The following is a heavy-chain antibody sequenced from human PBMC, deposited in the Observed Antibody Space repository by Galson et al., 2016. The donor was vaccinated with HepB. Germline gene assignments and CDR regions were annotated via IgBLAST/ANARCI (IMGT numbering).Heavy chain of an antibody. CDR2: ISSSSSYI. V-gene: IGHV3-21*01. CDR3: ASHTYYFDTSGPIDAFDI. D-gene: IGHD3-22*01. CDR1: GFTFTSYS. J-gene: IGHJ3*02. Sequence: SLRLSCAASGFTFTSYSLNWVRQAPGKGLEWVSSISSSSSYIYYTDSVKGRFTISRDNAKNSLYLQMNSLRAEDTAVYYCASHTYYFDTSGPIDAFDIWGQGTMVTVSS.